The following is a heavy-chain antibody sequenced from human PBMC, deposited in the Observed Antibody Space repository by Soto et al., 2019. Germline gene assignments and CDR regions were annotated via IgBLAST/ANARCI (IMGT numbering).Heavy chain of an antibody. J-gene: IGHJ3*02. Sequence: QVQLQESGPGLVKPSQTLSLTCTVSGGSISSGGYYWSWIRQHPGKGLEWIGYTYYSGSTSYNPALKSRVTITGDTYKNQFSLKLSSVTAADTAVYYCARERLGTRIQLWLKASVGDAFDMWGQGTMVTVSS. CDR2: TYYSGST. D-gene: IGHD5-18*01. V-gene: IGHV4-31*03. CDR1: GGSISSGGYY. CDR3: ARERLGTRIQLWLKASVGDAFDM.